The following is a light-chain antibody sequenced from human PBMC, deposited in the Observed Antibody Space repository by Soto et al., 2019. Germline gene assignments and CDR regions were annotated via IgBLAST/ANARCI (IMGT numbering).Light chain of an antibody. J-gene: IGKJ1*01. CDR3: QQYKDWPKT. Sequence: ETVMTQSPATLSVSPGEGAVLSCRASQSVSSYVAWYQQRPGQAPRVLIYGASTRATGIPIRFRGSGSGTEFTLTIGSLQSEDSAVYYCQQYKDWPKTFGQGTKVEIK. CDR1: QSVSSY. V-gene: IGKV3-15*01. CDR2: GAS.